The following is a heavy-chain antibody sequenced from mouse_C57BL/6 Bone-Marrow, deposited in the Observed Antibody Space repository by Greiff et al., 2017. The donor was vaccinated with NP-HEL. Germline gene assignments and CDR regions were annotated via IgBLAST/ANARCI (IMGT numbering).Heavy chain of an antibody. Sequence: EVQLQESGPELVKPGASVKISCKASGYSFTDYNMNWVKQSNGKSLEWIGVINPNYGTTSYNQKFKGKATLTVDQSSSTAYMQLNSLTSEDSAVYYCARGSLGSSYPYWYFDVWGTGTTVTVSS. D-gene: IGHD1-1*01. CDR1: GYSFTDYN. V-gene: IGHV1-39*01. CDR2: INPNYGTT. J-gene: IGHJ1*03. CDR3: ARGSLGSSYPYWYFDV.